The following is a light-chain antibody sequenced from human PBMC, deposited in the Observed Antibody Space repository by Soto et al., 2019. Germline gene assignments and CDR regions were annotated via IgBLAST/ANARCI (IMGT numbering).Light chain of an antibody. CDR1: QSVCNNN. J-gene: IGKJ2*01. CDR3: RQYGGSPRT. CDR2: GAS. Sequence: EIVLTQSPGTLSLSPGERATLSCRASQSVCNNNLAWYQQKPGQAPRLLMFGASSRATGIPDRFSGSGSEADFTLTISRLEPEDCAIYDCRQYGGSPRTFGQGTKLEIK. V-gene: IGKV3-20*01.